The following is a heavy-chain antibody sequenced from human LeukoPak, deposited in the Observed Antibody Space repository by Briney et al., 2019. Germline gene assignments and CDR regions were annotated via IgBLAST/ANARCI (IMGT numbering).Heavy chain of an antibody. J-gene: IGHJ4*02. V-gene: IGHV3-48*01. D-gene: IGHD6-19*01. Sequence: GGSLRLSCAASGFTFSSYSMNWVRQAPGKGLEWVSYISSSSSTIYYADSVKGRFTISRDNAKNSLYLQMNSLRAEDRAVYYCARDSSGWYQSNDCDYWGQGTLVTVSS. CDR2: ISSSSSTI. CDR1: GFTFSSYS. CDR3: ARDSSGWYQSNDCDY.